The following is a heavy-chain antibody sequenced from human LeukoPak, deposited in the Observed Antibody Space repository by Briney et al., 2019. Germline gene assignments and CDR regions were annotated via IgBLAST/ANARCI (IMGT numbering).Heavy chain of an antibody. V-gene: IGHV3-33*01. CDR1: GFTFSNHG. CDR2: IWYDGSNK. Sequence: PGRSLRLSCAASGFTFSNHGMHWVRQAPGKGLEWVALIWYDGSNKEYAESVKGRFTISRDNSKNTLYLHMNSLRDEDTAVYYCARDQGTSTTAPKRKGRFDPWGQGTLVTVSS. CDR3: ARDQGTSTTAPKRKGRFDP. D-gene: IGHD1-1*01. J-gene: IGHJ5*02.